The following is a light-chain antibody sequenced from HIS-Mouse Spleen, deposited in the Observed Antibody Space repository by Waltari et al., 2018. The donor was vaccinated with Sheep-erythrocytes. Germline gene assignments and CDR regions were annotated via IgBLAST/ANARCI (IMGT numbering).Light chain of an antibody. CDR1: SSNIGSNT. CDR3: AAWDDSLNGPV. J-gene: IGLJ3*02. Sequence: QSVLTQPPSASGPPGQRVTIPRSGSSSNIGSNTVNWYQQLPEPAPKLLIYSNNQRPSGVPDRFSGSKSGTSASLAISGLQSEDEADYYCAAWDDSLNGPVFGGGTKLTVL. V-gene: IGLV1-44*01. CDR2: SNN.